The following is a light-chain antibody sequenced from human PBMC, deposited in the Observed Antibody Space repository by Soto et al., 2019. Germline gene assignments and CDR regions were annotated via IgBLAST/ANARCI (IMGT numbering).Light chain of an antibody. Sequence: QSALTQPASVSGSPGQSITISCTGTSSDVGSYNLVSWYQQHPGKAPKVMIYEGNKRPSGVSNRFSGSKSGNTASLTISGLQAEDEADYYCCSYAGSSTPVVFGGGTKLTVL. V-gene: IGLV2-23*01. CDR3: CSYAGSSTPVV. CDR2: EGN. J-gene: IGLJ2*01. CDR1: SSDVGSYNL.